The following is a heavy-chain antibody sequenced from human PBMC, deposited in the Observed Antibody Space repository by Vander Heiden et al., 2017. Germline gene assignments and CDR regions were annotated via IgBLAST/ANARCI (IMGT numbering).Heavy chain of an antibody. CDR2: LSYDESKR. Sequence: QVHLEESGGGAAQPGKSLRLSCVASGLQFTKFGMRWVRQAPGKGLEWVAVLSYDESKRDYVESVRGRFSISRDTSTNTLYLQMDRLRVEDTALYYCATSLADTGAFDNWGQGTLVTVSS. D-gene: IGHD6-19*01. CDR3: ATSLADTGAFDN. CDR1: GLQFTKFG. V-gene: IGHV3-30*03. J-gene: IGHJ4*02.